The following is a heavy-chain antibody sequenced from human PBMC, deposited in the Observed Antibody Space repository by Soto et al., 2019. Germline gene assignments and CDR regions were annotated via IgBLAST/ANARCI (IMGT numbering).Heavy chain of an antibody. CDR2: IKNKADGGTT. CDR3: TTDPGDYEDF. D-gene: IGHD4-17*01. J-gene: IGHJ4*02. V-gene: IGHV3-15*01. Sequence: VQLVESGGGVVQPGRSLRLSCAASGFTFTNAWMSWVRQAPGKGLEWVGRIKNKADGGTTDYAAPVRGRFTISRDDSKNTLFLQMNSLETEDTAVYYCTTDPGDYEDFWGQGTLVTVSS. CDR1: GFTFTNAW.